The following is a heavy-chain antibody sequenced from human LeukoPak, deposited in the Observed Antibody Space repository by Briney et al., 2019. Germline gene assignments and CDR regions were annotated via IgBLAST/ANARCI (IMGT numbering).Heavy chain of an antibody. CDR2: IYYSGST. CDR3: ARHWGLSEQLVPFDY. V-gene: IGHV4-39*01. D-gene: IGHD6-13*01. CDR1: GGSISSSSYY. Sequence: TSETLSLTCAVSGGSISSSSYYWGWIRQPPGKGLEWIGSIYYSGSTYYNPSLKSRVTISVDTSKNQFSLKLSSVTAADTAVYYCARHWGLSEQLVPFDYWGQGTLVTVSS. J-gene: IGHJ4*02.